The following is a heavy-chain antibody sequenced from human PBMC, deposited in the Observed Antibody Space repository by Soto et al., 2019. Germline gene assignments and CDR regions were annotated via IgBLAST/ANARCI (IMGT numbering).Heavy chain of an antibody. V-gene: IGHV2-5*01. Sequence: QITLKESGPTLVKPTQTLTLTCTFSGFSLSTSGVGVGWIRQPPGKALEWLALIYWNDDKRYSPSLKSRLTITQDPSKNQVVLTMTNMDPVDTATYYCAHRALRYFDWLPEYYFDYWGQGTLVTVSS. D-gene: IGHD3-9*01. CDR1: GFSLSTSGVG. J-gene: IGHJ4*02. CDR2: IYWNDDK. CDR3: AHRALRYFDWLPEYYFDY.